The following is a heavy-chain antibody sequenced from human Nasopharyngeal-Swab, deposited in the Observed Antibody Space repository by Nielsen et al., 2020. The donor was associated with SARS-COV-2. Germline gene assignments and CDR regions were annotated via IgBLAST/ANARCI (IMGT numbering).Heavy chain of an antibody. CDR2: IYYSGST. Sequence: WIRQPPGKGLEWIGYIYYSGSTNYNPSLKSRVTISVDTSKNQFSLKLSSVTVADTAVYYCARVWQDFYNWFDPWGQGTLVTVSS. J-gene: IGHJ5*02. V-gene: IGHV4-59*01. CDR3: ARVWQDFYNWFDP. D-gene: IGHD2/OR15-2a*01.